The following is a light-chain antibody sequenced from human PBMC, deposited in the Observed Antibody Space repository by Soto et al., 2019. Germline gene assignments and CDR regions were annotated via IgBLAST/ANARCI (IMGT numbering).Light chain of an antibody. Sequence: QSVLTQPPSASGSLGQSVTISCTGTSNDVGGYNYVSWYQQYPGKAPKLMISEVSQRPSGVPDRFSGSKSGNTASLTVSGLQAEDEADYYCSSYAGSNNLFGGGTKVTVL. CDR2: EVS. CDR1: SNDVGGYNY. J-gene: IGLJ2*01. V-gene: IGLV2-8*01. CDR3: SSYAGSNNL.